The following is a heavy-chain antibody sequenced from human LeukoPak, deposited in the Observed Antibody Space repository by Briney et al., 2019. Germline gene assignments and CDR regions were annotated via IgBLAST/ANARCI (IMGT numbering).Heavy chain of an antibody. V-gene: IGHV3-11*04. CDR1: GFTFSDYY. J-gene: IGHJ5*02. CDR2: ISSSGSTI. D-gene: IGHD6-13*01. Sequence: GSLRLSCAAPGFTFSDYYMSWIRQAPGKGLEWVSYISSSGSTIYYADSVKGRFTISRDNANSSLYLQMDSLSPEDTAVYYCARDPHNVAANWFDPWGQGALVTVSS. CDR3: ARDPHNVAANWFDP.